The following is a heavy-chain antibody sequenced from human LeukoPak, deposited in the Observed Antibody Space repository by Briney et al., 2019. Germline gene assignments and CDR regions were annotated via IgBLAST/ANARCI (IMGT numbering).Heavy chain of an antibody. V-gene: IGHV3-53*01. Sequence: GGSLRLSCAASGITVSSNYMSWVRQAPGKGLEWVSVIYSDGNTYYADSVKGRFTISRDNAKNSLYLQMNSLRAEDTAVYYCAELGITMIGGVWGKGTTVTISS. CDR3: AELGITMIGGV. D-gene: IGHD3-10*02. CDR2: IYSDGNT. CDR1: GITVSSNY. J-gene: IGHJ6*04.